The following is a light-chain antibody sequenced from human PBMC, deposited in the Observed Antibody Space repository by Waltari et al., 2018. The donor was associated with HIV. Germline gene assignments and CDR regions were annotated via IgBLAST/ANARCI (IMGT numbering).Light chain of an antibody. V-gene: IGLV1-44*01. J-gene: IGLJ3*02. CDR1: SSNIGSNT. CDR3: AAWDDSLNGRV. CDR2: SNN. Sequence: QSVLTQPPSASGTPGQRVTISCSGSSSNIGSNTVNWYQQPPGTAPKPLIYSNNQRPSGVPDLFSGSKSGTSASLAISGLQSEDEADYYCAAWDDSLNGRVFGGGTKLTVL.